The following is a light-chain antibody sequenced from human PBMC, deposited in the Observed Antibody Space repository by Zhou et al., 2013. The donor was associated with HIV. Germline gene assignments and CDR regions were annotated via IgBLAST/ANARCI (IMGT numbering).Light chain of an antibody. CDR3: QQYGSSRGT. CDR1: QSLSSY. Sequence: EIVLTQSPATLSLSPGERATLSCRASQSLSSYLAWYQQKPGQAPRLLIYDASNRATGIPARFSGSGSGTDFTLTISRLEAEDFAVYYCQQYGSSRGTFGQGTKLEIK. J-gene: IGKJ2*01. V-gene: IGKV3-20*01. CDR2: DAS.